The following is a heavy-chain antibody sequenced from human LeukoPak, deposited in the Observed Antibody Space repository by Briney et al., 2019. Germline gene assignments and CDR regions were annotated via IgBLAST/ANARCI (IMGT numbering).Heavy chain of an antibody. Sequence: GGSLRLSCGASGFTFSTYTMNRVRQAPGKGLEWVSSISSTSSTIYYADSVKGRFTISRDNAKNSLFLQMNSLRDEDTAVYYCARARGFDWWGQGTLVTVSS. J-gene: IGHJ4*02. CDR2: ISSTSSTI. CDR1: GFTFSTYT. V-gene: IGHV3-48*02. CDR3: ARARGFDW.